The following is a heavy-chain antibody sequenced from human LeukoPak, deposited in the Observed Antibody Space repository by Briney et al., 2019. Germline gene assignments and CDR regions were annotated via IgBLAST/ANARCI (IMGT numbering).Heavy chain of an antibody. CDR3: ATNCRTTSCYYQSMDV. J-gene: IGHJ6*04. CDR1: GFTFRNYA. CDR2: IIGDGTST. V-gene: IGHV3-23*01. D-gene: IGHD2-2*01. Sequence: GGSLRLSCAASGFTFRNYAMNWVPQAPGKGLEWVSVIIGDGTSTYYADSVRGRFTISRDNSGNTLYLVMNSLTAEDTAVYYCATNCRTTSCYYQSMDVWGKGTTVTVSS.